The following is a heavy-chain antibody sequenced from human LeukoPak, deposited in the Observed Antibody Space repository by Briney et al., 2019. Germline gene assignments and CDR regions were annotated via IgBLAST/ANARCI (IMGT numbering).Heavy chain of an antibody. CDR3: ARVVVVPAAMGVIYYMDV. Sequence: ASVKVSCKASGYTFTSYGISWVRQAPGQGLGWMGWISAYNGNTNYAQKLQGRVTMTTDASTSTAYMELRSLRSDDTAVYYCARVVVVPAAMGVIYYMDVWGKGTTVTVSS. D-gene: IGHD2-2*01. V-gene: IGHV1-18*01. J-gene: IGHJ6*03. CDR1: GYTFTSYG. CDR2: ISAYNGNT.